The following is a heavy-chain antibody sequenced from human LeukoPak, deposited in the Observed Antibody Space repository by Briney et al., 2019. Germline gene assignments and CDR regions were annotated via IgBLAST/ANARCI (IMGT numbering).Heavy chain of an antibody. Sequence: SETLSPTCFVSGGFISTSYWSWIRQPPGKGLEWIGYIHYSGSANYNPSLNSRVTISLDTSKSHFSLKLSSVTAADSAVYYCARVRPQRSCSGGSCYAHYFDSWGLGTLVTVSS. CDR3: ARVRPQRSCSGGSCYAHYFDS. J-gene: IGHJ4*02. CDR1: GGFISTSY. CDR2: IHYSGSA. D-gene: IGHD2-15*01. V-gene: IGHV4-59*01.